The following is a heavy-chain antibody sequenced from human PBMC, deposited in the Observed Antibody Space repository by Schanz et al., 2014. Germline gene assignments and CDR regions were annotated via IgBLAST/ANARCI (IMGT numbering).Heavy chain of an antibody. D-gene: IGHD3-16*01. Sequence: QVQLVQSGAEVKKPGASVKVSCKASGYTFTSSGFSWVRQAPGQGLEWMRWINGYNAHTNYAQKFQGRVTMTTDTTTSTVYMELRSLRSDDTAVYYCARDRDQGDGNFCDFWGQGTLVTVSS. J-gene: IGHJ4*02. CDR1: GYTFTSSG. CDR2: INGYNAHT. CDR3: ARDRDQGDGNFCDF. V-gene: IGHV1-18*01.